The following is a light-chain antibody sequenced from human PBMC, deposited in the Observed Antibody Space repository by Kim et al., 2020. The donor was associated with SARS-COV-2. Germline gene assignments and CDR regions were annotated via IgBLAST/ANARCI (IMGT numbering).Light chain of an antibody. Sequence: QSALTQPASVSGSRGQSITISCTGTSSDVGGYNYVSWYQQHPGKAPKLMIYDVSKRPSGVSNRFSGSKSANTASLTISGLQAEDEADYYCSSYTSSSTWVFGGGTQLTVL. CDR3: SSYTSSSTWV. CDR2: DVS. J-gene: IGLJ3*02. V-gene: IGLV2-14*03. CDR1: SSDVGGYNY.